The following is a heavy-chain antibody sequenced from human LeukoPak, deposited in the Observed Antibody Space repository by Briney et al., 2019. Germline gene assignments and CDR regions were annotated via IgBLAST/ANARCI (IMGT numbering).Heavy chain of an antibody. Sequence: GGSLRLSCAVSGFNVRSNYMTWVRQAPGKGLEWVSVLHSGGDTNYADSVRGRFTISRDNSENTVYLQMNSLRAEDTAVYYCARGKVYYYYDYWGQGTLVAVSS. CDR1: GFNVRSNY. J-gene: IGHJ4*02. CDR3: ARGKVYYYYDY. CDR2: LHSGGDT. D-gene: IGHD5/OR15-5a*01. V-gene: IGHV3-53*01.